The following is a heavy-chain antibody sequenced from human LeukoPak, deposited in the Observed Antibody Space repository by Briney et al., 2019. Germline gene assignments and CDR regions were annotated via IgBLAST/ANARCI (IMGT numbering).Heavy chain of an antibody. Sequence: GGSLRLSCAASGFTFSSYGMHWVRQAPGKGLEWVAVISYDRSNKYYADSVKGRLTISRDNSKNTLYLQMNSLRAEDTAVYYCAKSFTMIVVVIDYWGQGTLVTVSS. J-gene: IGHJ4*02. CDR3: AKSFTMIVVVIDY. CDR2: ISYDRSNK. V-gene: IGHV3-30*18. CDR1: GFTFSSYG. D-gene: IGHD3-22*01.